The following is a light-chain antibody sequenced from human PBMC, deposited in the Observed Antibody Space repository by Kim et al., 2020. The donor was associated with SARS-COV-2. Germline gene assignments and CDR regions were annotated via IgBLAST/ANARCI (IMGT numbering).Light chain of an antibody. CDR3: QSYDNDNWV. J-gene: IGLJ3*02. CDR2: EDT. Sequence: GKTVSISCTRSGGNIASNYVQWFQRRPGSAPTTVIYEDTRRPSGVPDRFSASIDSSSNSASLIISGLKTEDEADYYCQSYDNDNWVFGGGTQLTVL. V-gene: IGLV6-57*03. CDR1: GGNIASNY.